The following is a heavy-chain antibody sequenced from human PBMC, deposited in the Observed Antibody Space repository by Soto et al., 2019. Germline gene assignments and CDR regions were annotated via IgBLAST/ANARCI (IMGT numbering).Heavy chain of an antibody. Sequence: QVQLVQSGAEVKKPGASVKVSCKPSGYTFTSYDINWVRQAPGQGLEWMGWMSPNSGNTGYAQKFQGRVTMTRSTSISTAYMELSSLRSEDTAVYYWARGPPNWGFDSWGQGTLVIVSS. J-gene: IGHJ4*01. V-gene: IGHV1-8*01. CDR3: ARGPPNWGFDS. D-gene: IGHD7-27*01. CDR2: MSPNSGNT. CDR1: GYTFTSYD.